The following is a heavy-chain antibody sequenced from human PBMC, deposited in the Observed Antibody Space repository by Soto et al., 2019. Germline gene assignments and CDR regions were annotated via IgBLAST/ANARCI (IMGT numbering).Heavy chain of an antibody. V-gene: IGHV3-53*04. CDR3: ARGPVPAYYYDSSGYYDAFDI. CDR2: IYSGGST. Sequence: GGSLRLSCAASGLNVSRNYMSWVRQAPGKGLEWVSVIYSGGSTYYADSVKGRLTISRHSSKNTLYLQMNSLRAEDTAVYYCARGPVPAYYYDSSGYYDAFDIWGQGTVVTVSS. D-gene: IGHD3-22*01. J-gene: IGHJ3*02. CDR1: GLNVSRNY.